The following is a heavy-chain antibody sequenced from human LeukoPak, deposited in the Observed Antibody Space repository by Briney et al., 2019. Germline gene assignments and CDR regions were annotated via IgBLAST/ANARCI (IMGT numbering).Heavy chain of an antibody. Sequence: GRSLRLSCAASGFTFSSYAMHWVRQAPGKGLEWVPVISFDGSNKYNADSVRGRFTVSRDNSKNTLYLQMNSLRAEDTAVYYCARSLAAKVASDAFDIWGQGTMVTVSS. CDR1: GFTFSSYA. J-gene: IGHJ3*02. V-gene: IGHV3-30-3*01. CDR3: ARSLAAKVASDAFDI. D-gene: IGHD5-12*01. CDR2: ISFDGSNK.